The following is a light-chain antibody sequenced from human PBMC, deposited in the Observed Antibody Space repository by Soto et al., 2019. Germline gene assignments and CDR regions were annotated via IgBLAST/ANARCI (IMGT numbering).Light chain of an antibody. Sequence: EILLTQSPGTLSLSPGERATLSCRASQSVSSSYLAWYQQKPGQAPRLLIYGASSRATGIPDRFSGSGSGTDFTLTISSLQSEDFAVYYCQQYNNWPRTFGQGTKVDIK. V-gene: IGKV3-20*01. CDR2: GAS. J-gene: IGKJ1*01. CDR3: QQYNNWPRT. CDR1: QSVSSSY.